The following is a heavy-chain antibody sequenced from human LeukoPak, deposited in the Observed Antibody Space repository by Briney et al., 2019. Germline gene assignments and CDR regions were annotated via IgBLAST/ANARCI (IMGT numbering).Heavy chain of an antibody. J-gene: IGHJ3*02. V-gene: IGHV3-66*01. CDR1: GFTVSSNY. D-gene: IGHD1-1*01. Sequence: GGSLRLSCAASGFTVSSNYMTWVRQAPGKGLEWVSLIYSGGSTSYADSVRGRFTISRDNSKNTLYLQMNSLRAEDTAVYYCARIETVANAFDIWGQGTLVTVSS. CDR2: IYSGGST. CDR3: ARIETVANAFDI.